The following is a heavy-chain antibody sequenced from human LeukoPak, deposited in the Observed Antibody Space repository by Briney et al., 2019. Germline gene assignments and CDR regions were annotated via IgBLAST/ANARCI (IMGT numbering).Heavy chain of an antibody. Sequence: SETLSLTCTVSGGSISSYYWSWIRQPAGKGLEWIGRIYTSGSTNYNLSLKSRVTMSVDTYKNQFSLKLSSVTAADTAVYYCARTIGNYYDSSGYYAAHFDYWGQGTLVTVSS. CDR1: GGSISSYY. V-gene: IGHV4-4*07. CDR3: ARTIGNYYDSSGYYAAHFDY. CDR2: IYTSGST. J-gene: IGHJ4*02. D-gene: IGHD3-22*01.